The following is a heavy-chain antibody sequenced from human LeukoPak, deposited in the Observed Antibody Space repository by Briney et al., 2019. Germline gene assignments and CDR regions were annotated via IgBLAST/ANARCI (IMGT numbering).Heavy chain of an antibody. CDR2: ISSSSGDT. D-gene: IGHD5/OR15-5a*01. J-gene: IGHJ4*02. CDR3: ARDLTGDVSTHFDY. V-gene: IGHV1-2*02. Sequence: ASVKVSCKASGYTFTGYHIHWVRQAPGQGLEWLGWISSSSGDTHYAQKFQGRVTVTRDTSIDTAYMELSTLTSDDTAVYYCARDLTGDVSTHFDYWGQGTLVTVPS. CDR1: GYTFTGYH.